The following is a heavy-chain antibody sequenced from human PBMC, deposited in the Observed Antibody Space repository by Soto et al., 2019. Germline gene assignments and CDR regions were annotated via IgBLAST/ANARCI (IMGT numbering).Heavy chain of an antibody. V-gene: IGHV3-30*18. J-gene: IGHJ6*02. CDR3: AKEVYGSRVREAYYYYGMDV. CDR1: GFTFSSYG. D-gene: IGHD6-13*01. CDR2: ISYDGSNK. Sequence: QVQLVESGGGVVQPGRSLRLSCAASGFTFSSYGMHWVRQAPGKGLEWVAVISYDGSNKYYADSVKGRFTISRDNSKNTLYLQMNSLRAEDTAVYYCAKEVYGSRVREAYYYYGMDVWGQGTTVTVSS.